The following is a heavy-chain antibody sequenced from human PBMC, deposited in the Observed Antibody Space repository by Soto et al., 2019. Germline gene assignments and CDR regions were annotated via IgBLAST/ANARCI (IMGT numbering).Heavy chain of an antibody. CDR2: IYNTGSA. V-gene: IGHV4-31*03. J-gene: IGHJ4*01. CDR1: DGSFNTSGFF. CDR3: ARGVVVTGNFDS. Sequence: QVQLEESGPGLVKPSQTLSLTCSVSDGSFNTSGFFWNWIRQHPGKGLEWIGYIYNTGSAFYNPSLNSRVDLSVDTSNNHFSLRLHSLTVADTAVYFCARGVVVTGNFDSWGHGTLVTVSS. D-gene: IGHD3-10*01.